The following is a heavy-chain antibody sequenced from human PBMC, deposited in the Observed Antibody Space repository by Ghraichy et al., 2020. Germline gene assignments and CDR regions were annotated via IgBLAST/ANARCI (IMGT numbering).Heavy chain of an antibody. D-gene: IGHD3-3*02. V-gene: IGHV3-7*01. CDR3: ARHRHFNFDS. CDR1: GFTFSDYW. Sequence: GGSLRLSCVASGFTFSDYWVTWVRQAPGKGLEWVANVRQDESTSDYVDSVKGRFIFSRDNARNSLFLQMNNLRVEDTAVYYCARHRHFNFDSWGQGTLVTVSS. J-gene: IGHJ4*02. CDR2: VRQDESTS.